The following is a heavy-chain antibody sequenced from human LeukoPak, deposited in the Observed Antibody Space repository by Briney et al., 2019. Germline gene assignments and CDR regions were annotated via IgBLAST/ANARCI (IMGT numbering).Heavy chain of an antibody. CDR1: GFTFSSYA. V-gene: IGHV3-30*04. J-gene: IGHJ4*02. CDR2: ISYDGSNK. Sequence: PGGSLRLSCAASGFTFSSYAMHWVRQAPGKGLEWVAVISYDGSNKYYADSVKGRFTISRDNSKNTLYLQMNSLRAEDTAVYYCARDCYYDSSGYYPYFDYWGQGTLVTVSS. CDR3: ARDCYYDSSGYYPYFDY. D-gene: IGHD3-22*01.